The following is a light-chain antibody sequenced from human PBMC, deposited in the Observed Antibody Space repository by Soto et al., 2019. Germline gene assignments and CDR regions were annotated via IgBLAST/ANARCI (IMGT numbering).Light chain of an antibody. J-gene: IGKJ1*01. CDR3: QQYNSLWT. Sequence: DIQMTQSPCTLSASVGDRVTITCRASQSISSWLAWYQQKPGKAPKLLIYKASSLESGVPSRFSGSGSGTEFTLTISSLQPDDFATYYCQQYNSLWTFGQGTKVEIK. V-gene: IGKV1-5*03. CDR2: KAS. CDR1: QSISSW.